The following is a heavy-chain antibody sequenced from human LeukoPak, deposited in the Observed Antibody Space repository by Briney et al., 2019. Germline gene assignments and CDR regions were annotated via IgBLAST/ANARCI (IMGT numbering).Heavy chain of an antibody. Sequence: ASVKVSCKASGYTFTSYGISWVRQAPGQGLEWMGWISGYNGNTHYAQKLQGRVTMTTDTSASTAYLELRSLRSGDTAVYFCSRDYYDFWTGYSYTLEHWGQGTLVTVSS. V-gene: IGHV1-18*01. D-gene: IGHD3-3*01. CDR2: ISGYNGNT. CDR1: GYTFTSYG. CDR3: SRDYYDFWTGYSYTLEH. J-gene: IGHJ4*02.